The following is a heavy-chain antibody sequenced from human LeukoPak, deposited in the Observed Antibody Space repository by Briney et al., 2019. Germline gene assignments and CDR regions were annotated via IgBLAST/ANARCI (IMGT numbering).Heavy chain of an antibody. CDR3: ARGEGSSSWFDY. CDR1: GFTFSSYS. Sequence: GGSLRLSCAASGFTFSSYSMNWVRQAPGKGLEWVSSISSSSSYIYYADSVKGRFTISRDNAKNSLYLQMNSLRAEDTAVYYCARGEGSSSWFDYWGQGTLVTVSS. CDR2: ISSSSSYI. V-gene: IGHV3-21*04. J-gene: IGHJ4*02. D-gene: IGHD6-13*01.